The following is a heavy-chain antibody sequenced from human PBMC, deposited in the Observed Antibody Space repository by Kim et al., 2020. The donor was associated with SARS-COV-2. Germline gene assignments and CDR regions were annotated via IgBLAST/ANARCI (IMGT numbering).Heavy chain of an antibody. CDR3: APRREIFGTIDY. V-gene: IGHV2-5*01. Sequence: SGPTLVKPTQTLTLTCTFSGFSLSTSGVGVGWIRQPPGKALEWLALIYWNDDKRYSPSLKSRLTITKDTSKNQVVLTMTNMDPVDTATYYCAPRREIFGTIDYWGQGTLVTVSS. D-gene: IGHD3-3*01. CDR2: IYWNDDK. J-gene: IGHJ4*02. CDR1: GFSLSTSGVG.